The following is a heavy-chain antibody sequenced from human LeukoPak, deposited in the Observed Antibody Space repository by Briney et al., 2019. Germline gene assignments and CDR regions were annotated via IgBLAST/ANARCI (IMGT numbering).Heavy chain of an antibody. CDR3: ARATIFGVVTHPNGMDV. J-gene: IGHJ6*02. D-gene: IGHD3-3*01. V-gene: IGHV3-66*01. CDR1: GFTVSSNY. Sequence: GGSLRLSCAASGFTVSSNYMSWVRQAPGKGLEWFSVIYSGGSTYYADSVKGRFTISRDNSKNTLYLQMNSLRAEDTAVYYCARATIFGVVTHPNGMDVWGQGTTVTVSS. CDR2: IYSGGST.